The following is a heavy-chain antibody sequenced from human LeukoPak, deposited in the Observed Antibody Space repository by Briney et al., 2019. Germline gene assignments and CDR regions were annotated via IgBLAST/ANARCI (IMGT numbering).Heavy chain of an antibody. V-gene: IGHV4-59*08. CDR3: ARLRGDLTIFGVALGYFDY. CDR1: GGSISSYY. CDR2: IYYSGGT. D-gene: IGHD3-3*01. Sequence: SETLSLTCTVSGGSISSYYWSWIRQPPGKGLEWIGYIYYSGGTNYNPSLKSRVTISVDTSKNQFSLKLSSVTAADTAVYYCARLRGDLTIFGVALGYFDYWGQGTLVTVSS. J-gene: IGHJ4*02.